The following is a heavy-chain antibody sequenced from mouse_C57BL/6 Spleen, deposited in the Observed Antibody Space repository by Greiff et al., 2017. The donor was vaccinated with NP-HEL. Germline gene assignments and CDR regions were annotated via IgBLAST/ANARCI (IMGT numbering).Heavy chain of an antibody. CDR3: ARSEGYYSNYFDY. J-gene: IGHJ2*01. V-gene: IGHV1-42*01. CDR2: INPSTGGT. D-gene: IGHD2-5*01. CDR1: GYSFTGYY. Sequence: EVQLQQSGPELVKPGASVKISCKASGYSFTGYYMNWVKQSPEKSLEWIGEINPSTGGTPYNQKFKAKATLTVDKSSSTAYMQLKSLTSEDSAVYYCARSEGYYSNYFDYWGQGTTLTVSS.